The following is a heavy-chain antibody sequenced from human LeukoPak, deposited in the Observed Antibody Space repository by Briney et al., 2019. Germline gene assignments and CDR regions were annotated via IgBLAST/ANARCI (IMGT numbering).Heavy chain of an antibody. Sequence: GGSLRLSCAASGFTVSSNYMSWVRQAPGKGLEWVSVIYSGGSTYYADSVKGRFTISRDNSKNTLYLQMDSLRGEDTAVYYCAKDFRIGYSAHFDYWGQGALVTVSS. V-gene: IGHV3-53*01. J-gene: IGHJ4*02. CDR1: GFTVSSNY. CDR3: AKDFRIGYSAHFDY. D-gene: IGHD2-21*01. CDR2: IYSGGST.